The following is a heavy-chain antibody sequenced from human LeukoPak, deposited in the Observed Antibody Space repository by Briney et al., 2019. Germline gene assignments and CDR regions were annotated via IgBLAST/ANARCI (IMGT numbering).Heavy chain of an antibody. J-gene: IGHJ4*02. Sequence: PGGSLRLSCTASGFTFGDCAMSWVRQAPGKGMEWVGFIRSKAYGGTTEYAASVKGRFTISRDDSKSIAYLQMNSLKTEDTAVYYCTRDRERYSDSSGYYNYWGQGTPVTVSS. D-gene: IGHD3-22*01. CDR2: IRSKAYGGTT. CDR3: TRDRERYSDSSGYYNY. V-gene: IGHV3-49*04. CDR1: GFTFGDCA.